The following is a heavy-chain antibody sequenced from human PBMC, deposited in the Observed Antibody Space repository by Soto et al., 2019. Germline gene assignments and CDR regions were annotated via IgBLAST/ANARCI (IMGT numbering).Heavy chain of an antibody. J-gene: IGHJ6*02. CDR1: GYTFSRYG. Sequence: QGQLVQSGGEVKKPGASVKVSCKTSGYTFSRYGISWVRQAPGQGLEWMGWISGYNGDTNYARKFQGRVTMTIDTSTTTAYMELRSLTSDDTAVHYCAKNGQPPYYYYGLDVWGQGTTVTVSS. CDR3: AKNGQPPYYYYGLDV. V-gene: IGHV1-18*01. CDR2: ISGYNGDT. D-gene: IGHD2-8*01.